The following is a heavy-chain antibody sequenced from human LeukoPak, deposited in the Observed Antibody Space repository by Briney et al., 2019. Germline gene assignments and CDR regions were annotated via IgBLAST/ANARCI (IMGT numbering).Heavy chain of an antibody. V-gene: IGHV4-59*08. CDR3: ARQLRGRFDP. D-gene: IGHD1-26*01. CDR1: GGSISSYY. J-gene: IGHJ5*02. CDR2: IYYSGST. Sequence: PSETLSLTCTVSGGSISSYYWSWIRQPPGKGLEWIGYIYYSGSTNYNPSLKSRVTISVDTSKNQFSLKLSSVTAADTAVYYCARQLRGRFDPWGQGTLVTVSS.